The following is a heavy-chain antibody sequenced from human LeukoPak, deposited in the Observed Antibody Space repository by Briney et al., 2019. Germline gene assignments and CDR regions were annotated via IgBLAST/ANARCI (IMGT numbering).Heavy chain of an antibody. V-gene: IGHV3-7*05. CDR3: ANRSPDY. CDR1: GFTFSNYW. J-gene: IGHJ4*02. CDR2: IKEDGSEK. Sequence: GGSLRLSCAASGFTFSNYWMSWVRQAPGKGLQWVANIKEDGSEKYYVDSVKGRFTISRDNTKTSLYLQMNSLRDEDTAVYYCANRSPDYWGQGTLVTVSS.